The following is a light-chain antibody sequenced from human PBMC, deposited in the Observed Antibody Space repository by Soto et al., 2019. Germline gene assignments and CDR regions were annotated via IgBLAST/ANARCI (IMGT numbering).Light chain of an antibody. V-gene: IGKV1-39*01. J-gene: IGKJ1*01. CDR3: QHYGGMWT. CDR2: AAS. CDR1: QNINSY. Sequence: DIQMTQSPSSLSASVGDRVTITCRASQNINSYLYWYQQKTGKAPKLLIFAASSLQSGVPSRFSGSGSGTDFTLTISSLQPDDFASYCCQHYGGMWTFGQGTKVDIK.